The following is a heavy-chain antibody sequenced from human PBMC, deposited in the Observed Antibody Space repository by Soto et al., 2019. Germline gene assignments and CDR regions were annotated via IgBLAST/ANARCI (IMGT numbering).Heavy chain of an antibody. Sequence: TSETLSLTCTVSGGSISSSSYYWGWIRQPPGKGLEWIGSIYYSGSTYYNPSLKSRVTISVDTSKNQFSLKLSSVTAADTAVYYCARSVPYYDILTGGGPPYFDYWGQGTLVTVSS. CDR1: GGSISSSSYY. CDR2: IYYSGST. J-gene: IGHJ4*02. V-gene: IGHV4-39*01. D-gene: IGHD3-9*01. CDR3: ARSVPYYDILTGGGPPYFDY.